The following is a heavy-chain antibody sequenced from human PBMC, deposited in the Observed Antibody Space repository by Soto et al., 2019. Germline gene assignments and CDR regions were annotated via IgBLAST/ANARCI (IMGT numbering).Heavy chain of an antibody. V-gene: IGHV3-53*01. Sequence: EVQLVESGGGLIQPGGSLRLSCAASGFTISNFYMSWVRQAPGKGLEWVSVIYSDGSTYYADSVKGRFTISRDTSKNTLYLQMNCLRVEDTAVYYCARETGSRDDYWGQGTLVTVSS. CDR3: ARETGSRDDY. CDR1: GFTISNFY. CDR2: IYSDGST. D-gene: IGHD1-26*01. J-gene: IGHJ4*02.